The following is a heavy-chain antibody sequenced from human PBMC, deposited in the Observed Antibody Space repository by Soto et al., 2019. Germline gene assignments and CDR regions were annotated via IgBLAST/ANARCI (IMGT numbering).Heavy chain of an antibody. CDR1: GFTFSSYS. CDR3: ARSSPDYYYYYYMDV. J-gene: IGHJ6*03. Sequence: GGSLRLSCAASGFTFSSYSMNWVRQAPGKGLEWVSYISSSSSTIYYADSVKGRFTISRDNAKNSLYLQMNSLRAEDTAVYYCARSSPDYYYYYYMDVWGKGTTVTVSS. CDR2: ISSSSSTI. V-gene: IGHV3-48*01.